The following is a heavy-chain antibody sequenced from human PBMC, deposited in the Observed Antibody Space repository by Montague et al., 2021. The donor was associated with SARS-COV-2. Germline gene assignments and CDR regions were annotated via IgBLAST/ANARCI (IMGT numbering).Heavy chain of an antibody. V-gene: IGHV4-31*03. Sequence: TLSLTCHVSGVGITSGEYFWTWIRQHPGKGLEWIGYISYSGSTYYNPSLKSRVTISVDTSKNQFSLKLSSVTAADTAVYYCARLQGITRIVVVIGAFDIWGQGTMVTVSS. D-gene: IGHD3-22*01. CDR3: ARLQGITRIVVVIGAFDI. J-gene: IGHJ3*02. CDR2: ISYSGST. CDR1: GVGITSGEYF.